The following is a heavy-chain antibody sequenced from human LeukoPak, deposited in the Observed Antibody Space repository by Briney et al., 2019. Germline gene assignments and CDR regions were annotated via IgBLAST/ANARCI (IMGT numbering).Heavy chain of an antibody. D-gene: IGHD2-2*01. CDR2: INPNTGVT. J-gene: IGHJ5*02. CDR1: GYTFSGHY. Sequence: ASVKVSCKASGYTFSGHYLHWVRQAPGQGLEWMGRINPNTGVTQYTGNFQGRVTMTGDTSISTAYMELSRLRSEDTAVYYCASTLTRYFSSPSCYDRRFSINPKRGVGWFDPWGQGTLVTVSS. CDR3: ASTLTRYFSSPSCYDRRFSINPKRGVGWFDP. V-gene: IGHV1-2*06.